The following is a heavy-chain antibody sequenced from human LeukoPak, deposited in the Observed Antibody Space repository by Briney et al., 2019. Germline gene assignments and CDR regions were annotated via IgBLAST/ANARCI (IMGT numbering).Heavy chain of an antibody. J-gene: IGHJ4*02. CDR2: IYPRDGST. Sequence: GASVKVSCQASGYTFTSNYIHWVRQAPGQGLEWMGIIYPRDGSTSYAQKFQGRVTVTRDTSTSTVHMELSGLRSEDTAVYYCARDQEGFDYWGQGTLVTVSS. CDR3: ARDQEGFDY. V-gene: IGHV1-46*01. CDR1: GYTFTSNY.